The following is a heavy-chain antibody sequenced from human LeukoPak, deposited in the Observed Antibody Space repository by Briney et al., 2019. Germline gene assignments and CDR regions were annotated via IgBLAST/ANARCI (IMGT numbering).Heavy chain of an antibody. V-gene: IGHV1-69*04. J-gene: IGHJ5*02. D-gene: IGHD3-3*01. CDR2: IIPILGIA. CDR1: GGTFSSYA. Sequence: SVKVSCKASGGTFSSYAISWVRQAPGQGLEWMGRIIPILGIANYAQKFQGRVTITADKSTSTAYMELSSLRSEDTAVYYCARDCDFRTSHWFDPWGQGTLVTVSS. CDR3: ARDCDFRTSHWFDP.